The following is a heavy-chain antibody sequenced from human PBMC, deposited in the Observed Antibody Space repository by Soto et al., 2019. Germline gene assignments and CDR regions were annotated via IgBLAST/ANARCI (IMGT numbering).Heavy chain of an antibody. V-gene: IGHV4-59*01. Sequence: SQTLSLTCTVSGGSMSSYYWSWFRQPPGKGLEWIGYIYYSGSTNYNPSLKSRVTISVDTSKNQFSLKLSSVTAADTAVYHCARDRSPNLASSGHLDYYDVIAVWVRGSSVTV. CDR1: GGSMSSYY. J-gene: IGHJ6*02. CDR2: IYYSGST. CDR3: ARDRSPNLASSGHLDYYDVIAV. D-gene: IGHD1-26*01.